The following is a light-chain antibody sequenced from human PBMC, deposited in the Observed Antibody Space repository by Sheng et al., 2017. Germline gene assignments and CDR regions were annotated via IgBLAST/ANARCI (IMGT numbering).Light chain of an antibody. CDR3: QQYSSYLYS. CDR2: DIS. J-gene: IGKJ2*03. Sequence: DIQMTQSPSTLSASVGDRVTITCRASQSITSWLAWYQQKPGKAPKLLMYDISSLETGVPSRFSGSGSGTEFTLTISSLQPDDFATYYCQQYSSYLYSFGQGTKVEIK. V-gene: IGKV1-5*01. CDR1: QSITSW.